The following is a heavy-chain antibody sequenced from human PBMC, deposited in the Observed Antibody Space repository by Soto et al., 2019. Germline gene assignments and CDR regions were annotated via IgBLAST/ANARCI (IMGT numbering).Heavy chain of an antibody. CDR2: INHSGST. D-gene: IGHD3-3*01. CDR1: GGSFSGYY. V-gene: IGHV4-34*01. J-gene: IGHJ3*02. CDR3: ARTVRYGSGYYTGIMNAFDI. Sequence: QVQLQQWGAGLLKPSETLSLTCAVYGGSFSGYYWSWIRQPPGKGLEWIGEINHSGSTNYNPSLKSRVTISVDTSKNQFSLKLSSVTAADTAVYYFARTVRYGSGYYTGIMNAFDIWGQGTMVTVSS.